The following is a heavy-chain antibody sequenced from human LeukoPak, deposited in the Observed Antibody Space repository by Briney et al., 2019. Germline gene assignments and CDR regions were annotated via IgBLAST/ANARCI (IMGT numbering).Heavy chain of an antibody. CDR2: IYYSGST. J-gene: IGHJ4*01. CDR1: GGSISSYY. CDR3: AKGGQDYHDSSCYFDH. D-gene: IGHD3-22*01. V-gene: IGHV4-59*01. Sequence: PSETLSLTCTVSGGSISSYYWSWIRQPPGKGLEWIGYIYYSGSTNYNPSLKSRVTISVDTSKNQFSLKLSSVTAADTAVYYCAKGGQDYHDSSCYFDHWGPGNLVTVSS.